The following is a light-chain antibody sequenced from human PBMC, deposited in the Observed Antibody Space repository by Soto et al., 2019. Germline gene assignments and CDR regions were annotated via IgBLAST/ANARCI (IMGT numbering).Light chain of an antibody. V-gene: IGLV2-8*01. CDR3: SSYEGSNDVL. CDR1: SSDVGGYNY. Sequence: QSVLTQPPSASGSPGQSVTISCTGTSSDVGGYNYVSWYQQHPGKAPKLMIYEVTKRPSGVPDRFSGSKSGNTASLTVSGLQAEDEADYYCSSYEGSNDVLFGGGTQLTV. J-gene: IGLJ2*01. CDR2: EVT.